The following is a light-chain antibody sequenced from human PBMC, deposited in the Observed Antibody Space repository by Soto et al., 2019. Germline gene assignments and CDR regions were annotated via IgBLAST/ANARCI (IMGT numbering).Light chain of an antibody. Sequence: DIHLTQSPSSLSASVGDRVTITCRASQSISNYLNWYQQKPGEAPKVLVFAASTLQSGVPSRFRGSGSGTDFTLTITSLRPEDFATYYYQQSYVTLRTFGLGTRV. CDR2: AAS. CDR3: QQSYVTLRT. J-gene: IGKJ1*01. V-gene: IGKV1-39*01. CDR1: QSISNY.